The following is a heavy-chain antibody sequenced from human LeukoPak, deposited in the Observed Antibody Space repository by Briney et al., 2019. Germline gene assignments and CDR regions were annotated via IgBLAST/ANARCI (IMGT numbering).Heavy chain of an antibody. CDR1: GFTFSSNY. D-gene: IGHD3-10*01. CDR3: ARALRSPGDSGLDY. V-gene: IGHV3-74*03. CDR2: INTDGSDT. J-gene: IGHJ4*02. Sequence: GGSLRLSCAVSGFTFSSNYMHWVRQAPGKGLVWVSRINTDGSDTTYADFVKGRYTISRDNAKNTLYLEMNSLGAEDTAGYYCARALRSPGDSGLDYWGQGALVTVSS.